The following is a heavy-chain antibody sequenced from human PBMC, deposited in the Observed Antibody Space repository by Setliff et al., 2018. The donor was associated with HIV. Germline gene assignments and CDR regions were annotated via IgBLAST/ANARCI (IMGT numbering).Heavy chain of an antibody. CDR2: IYYSGST. CDR3: ASSHTGYSSSSGAFDI. D-gene: IGHD6-6*01. V-gene: IGHV4-31*03. J-gene: IGHJ3*02. Sequence: SETLSLTCTVSGGSISSGAYYWSWIRRHPGKGLEWIGYIYYSGSTYYNPSLKSRVTISVETSKNQVSLKLSSVTAADTAVYYCASSHTGYSSSSGAFDIWGQGTMVTVSS. CDR1: GGSISSGAYY.